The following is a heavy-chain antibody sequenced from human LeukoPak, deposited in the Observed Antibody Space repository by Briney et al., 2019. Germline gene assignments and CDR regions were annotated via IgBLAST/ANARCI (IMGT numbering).Heavy chain of an antibody. Sequence: ASVKVSCKASGYTFPGHHIHWVRQAPGQGLEWMGRINPNSGDTNYAQKFQGRVTMTRDTSISTAYMELSRLRFDDTAVYYCARDYCSSTSCLFDYWGQGTLVTVSS. CDR2: INPNSGDT. V-gene: IGHV1-2*06. D-gene: IGHD2-2*01. CDR3: ARDYCSSTSCLFDY. CDR1: GYTFPGHH. J-gene: IGHJ4*02.